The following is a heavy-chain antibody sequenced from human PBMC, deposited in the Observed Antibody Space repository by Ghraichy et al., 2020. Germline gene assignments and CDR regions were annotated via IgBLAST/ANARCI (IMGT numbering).Heavy chain of an antibody. CDR1: GGSISSYY. D-gene: IGHD5-18*01. J-gene: IGHJ6*03. CDR2: IYYSGST. Sequence: SETLSLTCTVSGGSISSYYWSWIRQPPGKGLEWIGYIYYSGSTNYNPSLKSRVTISVDTSKNQFSLKLSSVTAVDTAVYYCARALYSYGYNYYYYYMDVWGKGTTVTVSS. V-gene: IGHV4-59*01. CDR3: ARALYSYGYNYYYYYMDV.